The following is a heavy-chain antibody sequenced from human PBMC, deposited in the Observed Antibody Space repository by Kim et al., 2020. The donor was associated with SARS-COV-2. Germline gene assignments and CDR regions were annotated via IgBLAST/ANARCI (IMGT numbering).Heavy chain of an antibody. D-gene: IGHD5-18*01. Sequence: GGSLRLSCAASGFTFSSYGMHWVRQAPGKGLEWVAVISYDGSNKYYADSVKGRFTISRDNSKNTLYLQMNSLRAEDTAVCYCAKDRSIQLWPRVYYVVDVGGQGTTDSVSS. J-gene: IGHJ6*01. CDR2: ISYDGSNK. CDR3: AKDRSIQLWPRVYYVVDV. CDR1: GFTFSSYG. V-gene: IGHV3-30*18.